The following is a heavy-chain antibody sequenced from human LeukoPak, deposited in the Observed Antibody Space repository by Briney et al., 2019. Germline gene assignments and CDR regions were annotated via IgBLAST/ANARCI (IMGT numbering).Heavy chain of an antibody. J-gene: IGHJ6*02. V-gene: IGHV3-21*01. Sequence: PGGSLRLPCAASGFTFSSTSTNWVRQAPGKGLEWVSSISSGSSYIFYADSVKGLFTISRDNAKNSLYLQMNSLRAEDTAVYYCAREIYCSSTSCYIVWGQGTTVTVSS. CDR2: ISSGSSYI. CDR1: GFTFSSTS. D-gene: IGHD2-2*02. CDR3: AREIYCSSTSCYIV.